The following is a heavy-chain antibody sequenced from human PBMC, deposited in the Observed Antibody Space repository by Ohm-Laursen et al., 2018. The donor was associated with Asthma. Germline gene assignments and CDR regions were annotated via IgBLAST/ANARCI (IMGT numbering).Heavy chain of an antibody. CDR3: ARVDTAMVNWVDY. V-gene: IGHV4-30-4*01. Sequence: SQTLSLTCPVSGGAINRGGYYWSWIRQHPGKGLEYIGYIFHSGSAYYNPSLKSRVTISVDTSKNQLSLKLSSVTAADTAVYYCARVDTAMVNWVDYWGQGTLVTVSS. CDR2: IFHSGSA. CDR1: GGAINRGGYY. D-gene: IGHD5-18*01. J-gene: IGHJ4*02.